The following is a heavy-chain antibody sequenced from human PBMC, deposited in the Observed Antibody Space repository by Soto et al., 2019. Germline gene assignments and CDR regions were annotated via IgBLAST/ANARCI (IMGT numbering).Heavy chain of an antibody. CDR1: GDSISNSNYY. Sequence: SETLSLTCTVSGDSISNSNYYWGWIRQPPGKGLEWIANIYYSGITYCNPSLKSRVAISVDTSKNQFSLKLSSVTAADTAIYYCARSNSGYYKWFDPWGQGTLVTVSS. V-gene: IGHV4-39*01. D-gene: IGHD3-22*01. CDR2: IYYSGIT. CDR3: ARSNSGYYKWFDP. J-gene: IGHJ5*02.